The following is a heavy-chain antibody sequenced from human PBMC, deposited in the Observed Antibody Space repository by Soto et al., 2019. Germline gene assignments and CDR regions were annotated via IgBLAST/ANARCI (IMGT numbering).Heavy chain of an antibody. J-gene: IGHJ4*02. D-gene: IGHD1-26*01. Sequence: EVQLVESGGGVLRPGGSLRLSCAASGFTFDDYGMSWARQAPGKGLEWVSGVNWNGGRTGYADSVKGRFTTSGDNAKNSLYLQMNSLSAEDTAFYYCVRGASLNCDYWGQGTLVTVSS. CDR2: VNWNGGRT. V-gene: IGHV3-20*04. CDR3: VRGASLNCDY. CDR1: GFTFDDYG.